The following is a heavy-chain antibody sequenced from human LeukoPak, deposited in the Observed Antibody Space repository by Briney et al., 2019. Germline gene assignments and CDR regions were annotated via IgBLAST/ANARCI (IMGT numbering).Heavy chain of an antibody. V-gene: IGHV3-9*01. D-gene: IGHD6-19*01. CDR1: GFTFDDYA. Sequence: GRSLRLSCAASGFTFDDYAMYWVRQAPGKGLEWVSGISWNSGSIGYADSVKGRFTISRDNAKNSLYLQMNSLRAGDTALYYCAKDASGIAVAGPSYYYYYYGMDVWGQGTTVTVSS. J-gene: IGHJ6*02. CDR3: AKDASGIAVAGPSYYYYYYGMDV. CDR2: ISWNSGSI.